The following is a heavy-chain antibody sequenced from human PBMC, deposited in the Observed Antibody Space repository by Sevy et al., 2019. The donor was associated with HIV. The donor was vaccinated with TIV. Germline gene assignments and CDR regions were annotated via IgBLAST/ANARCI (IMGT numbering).Heavy chain of an antibody. Sequence: SETLSLTCTVSGYSISSGYYWGWIRQPPGKGLEWIGSIYHSGSTYYNPSLKSRVTISVDTSKNQFSLKLSSVTAADTAVYYCAGAPRAARRPMGAFDIWGQGTMVTVSS. CDR2: IYHSGST. V-gene: IGHV4-38-2*02. J-gene: IGHJ3*02. D-gene: IGHD6-6*01. CDR3: AGAPRAARRPMGAFDI. CDR1: GYSISSGYY.